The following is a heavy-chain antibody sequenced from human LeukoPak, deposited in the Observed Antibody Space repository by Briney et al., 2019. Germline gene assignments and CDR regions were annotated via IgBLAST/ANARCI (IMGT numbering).Heavy chain of an antibody. J-gene: IGHJ5*02. CDR1: GGSISSYY. D-gene: IGHD2-2*01. CDR3: ARGNGWVCRSTSCYNWFDP. V-gene: IGHV4-59*01. CDR2: IYYSGST. Sequence: SETLSLTCTVSGGSISSYYWSWIRQPPGKGLEWIGYIYYSGSTNYNPSLKSRVTISVNTSKNQFSLKLSSVTAADTAVYYCARGNGWVCRSTSCYNWFDPWGQGTLVTVSS.